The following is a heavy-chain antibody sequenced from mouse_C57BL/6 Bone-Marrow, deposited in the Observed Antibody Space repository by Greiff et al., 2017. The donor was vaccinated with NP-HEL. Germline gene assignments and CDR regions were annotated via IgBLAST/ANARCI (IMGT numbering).Heavy chain of an antibody. Sequence: QVQLQQPGAELVKPGASVKLSCKASGYTFTSYWMHWVKQRPGRGLEWIGRIDPNSGGTKYNEKFKSKATLTVDKPSSTAYMPLSSLTSEDSAVYYCASPYDSYYYAMDYWGQGTSVTVSS. CDR3: ASPYDSYYYAMDY. V-gene: IGHV1-72*01. J-gene: IGHJ4*01. D-gene: IGHD2-12*01. CDR1: GYTFTSYW. CDR2: IDPNSGGT.